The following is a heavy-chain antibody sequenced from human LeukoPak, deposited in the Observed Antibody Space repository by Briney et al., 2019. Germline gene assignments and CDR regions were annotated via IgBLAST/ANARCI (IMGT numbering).Heavy chain of an antibody. CDR1: GGTFSSYA. V-gene: IGHV1-69*04. CDR3: ARPNWHDARLGAFNI. D-gene: IGHD1-1*01. J-gene: IGHJ3*02. CDR2: IIPILGIA. Sequence: SVKVSCKASGGTFSSYAISWVRQAPGQGLEWMGRIIPILGIANYAQKFQGRVTITADKSTSTAYMELSSLRSEDTAVYYCARPNWHDARLGAFNIWGQGTQVTVSS.